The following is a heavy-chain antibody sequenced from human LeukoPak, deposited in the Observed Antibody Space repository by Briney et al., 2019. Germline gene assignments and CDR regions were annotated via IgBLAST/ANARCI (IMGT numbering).Heavy chain of an antibody. J-gene: IGHJ3*02. V-gene: IGHV1-8*03. CDR2: MNPNSGNT. D-gene: IGHD2-2*02. CDR3: AREIGYCSSTSCYKDDAFDI. Sequence: ASVKVSCKASGYTFNSYDINWVRQATGQGLEWMGWMNPNSGNTGYAQKFQGRVTITRNTSISTAYMELSSLRSEDTAVYYCAREIGYCSSTSCYKDDAFDIWGQGTMVTVSS. CDR1: GYTFNSYD.